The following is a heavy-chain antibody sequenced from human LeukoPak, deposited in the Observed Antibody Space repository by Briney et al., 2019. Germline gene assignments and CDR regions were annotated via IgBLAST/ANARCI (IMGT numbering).Heavy chain of an antibody. CDR3: ASLYGSSWPPFDY. D-gene: IGHD6-13*01. Sequence: SETLSLTCTVSGGSISSSHWWSWVRQPPGKGLEWIGEIYHSGSIKYNPSLKSRVTISIDKSKNQFSLKLSSVTAADTAVYYCASLYGSSWPPFDYWGQGTLVTVSS. J-gene: IGHJ4*02. CDR1: GGSISSSHW. V-gene: IGHV4-4*02. CDR2: IYHSGSI.